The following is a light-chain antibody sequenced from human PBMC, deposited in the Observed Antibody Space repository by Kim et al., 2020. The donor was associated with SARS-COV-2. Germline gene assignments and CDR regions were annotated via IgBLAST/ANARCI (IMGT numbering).Light chain of an antibody. Sequence: GQRVTISCSGSSSNIGRNTVNWYQQLPGTAPKLHIYSNNQRPSGVPDRFSGSKSGTSASLAISGLQSEDEADYYCAAWDDSLNGWVFGGGTQLTVL. CDR2: SNN. CDR1: SSNIGRNT. V-gene: IGLV1-44*01. CDR3: AAWDDSLNGWV. J-gene: IGLJ3*02.